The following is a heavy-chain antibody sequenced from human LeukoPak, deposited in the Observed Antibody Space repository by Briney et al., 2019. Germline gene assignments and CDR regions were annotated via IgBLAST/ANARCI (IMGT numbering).Heavy chain of an antibody. CDR3: AKETPNTGWFDP. V-gene: IGHV1-46*02. CDR2: INPSGDGT. Sequence: ASVKVSCKASGYTFNTNYIHWVRQAPGQGLEWIGVINPSGDGTSYPQKFQGRVTLARDTSTSTIYMELSSLRSEDTAIYCCAKETPNTGWFDPWGQGTLVTVSS. CDR1: GYTFNTNY. D-gene: IGHD1-14*01. J-gene: IGHJ5*02.